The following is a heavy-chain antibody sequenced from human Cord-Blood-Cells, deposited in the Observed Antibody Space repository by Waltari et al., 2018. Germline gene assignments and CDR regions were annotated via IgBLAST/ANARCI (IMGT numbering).Heavy chain of an antibody. CDR3: ATDPKVGLELLYYYYYMDV. CDR2: VDPEDGET. Sequence: EVQLVQSGAEVKKPGATVKISCQVSGYTYTDYHMLWVQQAPGQELEWMGLVDPEDGETIYAEKFQGRVTITADTSTDTAYMELSSLRSEDTAVYYCATDPKVGLELLYYYYYMDVWGKGTTVTVSS. CDR1: GYTYTDYH. D-gene: IGHD1-7*01. J-gene: IGHJ6*03. V-gene: IGHV1-69-2*01.